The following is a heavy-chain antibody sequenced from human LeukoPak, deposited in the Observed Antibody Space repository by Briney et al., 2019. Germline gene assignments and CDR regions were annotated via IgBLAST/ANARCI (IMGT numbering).Heavy chain of an antibody. CDR1: GFTFSSNA. CDR2: ISGSGGTT. CDR3: AKGRGNYGDYESDY. Sequence: GGSLRLPCAASGFTFSSNAMSWVRQAPGKGLEWVSDISGSGGTTYYADSVKGRFTISRDNSKNTLYLQMNSLRAEDTAVYYCAKGRGNYGDYESDYWGQGTLVTVSS. J-gene: IGHJ4*02. D-gene: IGHD4-17*01. V-gene: IGHV3-23*01.